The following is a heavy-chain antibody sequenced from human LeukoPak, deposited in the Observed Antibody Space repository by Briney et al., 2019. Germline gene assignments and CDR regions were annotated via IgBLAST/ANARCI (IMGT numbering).Heavy chain of an antibody. Sequence: PSETLSPTCTVSGGSISSGGYYWSWIRQRPGKGLEWIGHIYYSGTSFYNPSLTSRVTISVDTSKNQFSLKLTSVNDADTAVYYCARIERSSYSLGFDYWGQGTMVTVSS. V-gene: IGHV4-31*03. CDR1: GGSISSGGYY. CDR3: ARIERSSYSLGFDY. J-gene: IGHJ4*02. CDR2: IYYSGTS. D-gene: IGHD6-6*01.